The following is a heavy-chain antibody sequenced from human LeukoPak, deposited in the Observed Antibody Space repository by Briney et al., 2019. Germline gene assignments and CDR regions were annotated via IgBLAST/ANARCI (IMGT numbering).Heavy chain of an antibody. CDR2: ISGSGGST. V-gene: IGHV3-23*01. Sequence: PGGSLRLSCAASGFTFDDYAMHWVRQAPGKGLEWVSAISGSGGSTYYADSVKGRFTISRDNSKNTLYLQMNSLRAEDTAVYYCAPPAAGSIPFDYWGQGTLVTVSS. J-gene: IGHJ4*02. CDR1: GFTFDDYA. CDR3: APPAAGSIPFDY. D-gene: IGHD6-19*01.